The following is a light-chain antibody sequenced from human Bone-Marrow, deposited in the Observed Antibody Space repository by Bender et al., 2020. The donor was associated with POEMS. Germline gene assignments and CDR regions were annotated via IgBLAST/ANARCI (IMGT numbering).Light chain of an antibody. J-gene: IGLJ3*02. Sequence: QSVLTQPPSASGTPGQRVSISCTGSSSNIGAGYDVHWYQQLPGTVPKLLIRGNSNRPSGVPDRFSGSKSGTSASLAISGLQSEDEADYYCAAWEDSVNGWVFGGGTKLTVL. CDR2: GNS. CDR1: SSNIGAGYD. V-gene: IGLV1-50*01. CDR3: AAWEDSVNGWV.